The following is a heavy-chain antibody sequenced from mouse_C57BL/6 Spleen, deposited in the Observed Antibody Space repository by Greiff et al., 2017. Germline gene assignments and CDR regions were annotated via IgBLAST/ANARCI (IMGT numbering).Heavy chain of an antibody. CDR1: GYTFTDYE. J-gene: IGHJ3*01. D-gene: IGHD2-4*01. Sequence: VKLLESGAELVRPGASVTLSCKASGYTFTDYEMHWVKQTPVQGLEWIGAIDPETGGTAYNQKFKGKAILTADKSSSTAYMELRSLTSEDSAVYYCLLYYDYDAAYWGQGTLVTVSA. V-gene: IGHV1-15*01. CDR3: LLYYDYDAAY. CDR2: IDPETGGT.